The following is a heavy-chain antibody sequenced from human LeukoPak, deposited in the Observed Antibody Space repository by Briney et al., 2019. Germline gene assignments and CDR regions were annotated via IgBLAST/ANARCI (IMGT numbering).Heavy chain of an antibody. CDR1: GGSFSGYY. J-gene: IGHJ6*02. CDR2: INHSGST. V-gene: IGHV4-34*01. Sequence: SETLSLTCAVCGGSFSGYYWSWVRQPPGKGREWIGEINHSGSTNYNPSLKSRVTISVDTSKTQFSLKLSSVTAADTAVYYCARETGPALRYSYYYGMDVWGQGTTVTVSS. CDR3: ARETGPALRYSYYYGMDV.